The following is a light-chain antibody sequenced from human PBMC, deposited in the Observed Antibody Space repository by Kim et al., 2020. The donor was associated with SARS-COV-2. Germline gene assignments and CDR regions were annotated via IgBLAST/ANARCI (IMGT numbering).Light chain of an antibody. J-gene: IGKJ4*01. Sequence: SVGDRVTITCRASQGISNYLAWYQQKPGKVPKLLIYAASTLQSGVPSRLSGSGSGTDFTLTISSLQPEDVATYYCQKYNSAPALTFGGGTKVDIK. CDR3: QKYNSAPALT. CDR1: QGISNY. CDR2: AAS. V-gene: IGKV1-27*01.